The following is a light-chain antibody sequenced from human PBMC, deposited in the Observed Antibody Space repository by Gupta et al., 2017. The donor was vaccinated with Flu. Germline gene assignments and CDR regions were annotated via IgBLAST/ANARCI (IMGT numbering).Light chain of an antibody. CDR1: QVIYSQ. CDR2: PAS. J-gene: IGKJ4*01. CDR3: LQADSFPLT. V-gene: IGKV1-12*01. Sequence: DIQLTQSPSSVPASVGDRVTVTCRASQVIYSQLGWYQQKPGKAPKLLIYPASTLQGGVPSRFSGSGSETDFTLTITSLQPEDAATYYCLQADSFPLTFGGGAKVEIK.